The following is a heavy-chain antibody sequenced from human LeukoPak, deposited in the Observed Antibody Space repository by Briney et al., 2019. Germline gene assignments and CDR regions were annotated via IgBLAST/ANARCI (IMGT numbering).Heavy chain of an antibody. CDR2: IGGSSGST. CDR3: AKDQGDSSGWLEWFDP. Sequence: GGSLRLSCAASGFTFSPYAMSWVRQAPGKGLEWVSAIGGSSGSTNYADSVKGRFTISRDSSKNTVYLQMNSLRAEDTAVYYCAKDQGDSSGWLEWFDPWGQGTLVTVSS. D-gene: IGHD6-19*01. V-gene: IGHV3-23*01. J-gene: IGHJ5*02. CDR1: GFTFSPYA.